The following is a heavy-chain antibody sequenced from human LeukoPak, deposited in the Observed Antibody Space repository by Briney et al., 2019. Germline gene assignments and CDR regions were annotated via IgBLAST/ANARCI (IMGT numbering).Heavy chain of an antibody. CDR3: AREWGWSRRVDYFDY. J-gene: IGHJ4*02. CDR2: IYYSGST. D-gene: IGHD3-3*01. V-gene: IGHV4-39*01. Sequence: PSETLSLTCTVSGGSISSSSYYWGWIRQPPGKGLEWIGSIYYSGSTYYNPSLKSRVTISVDTSKNQFSLKLSSVTAADTAVYYCAREWGWSRRVDYFDYWGQGILVTVYS. CDR1: GGSISSSSYY.